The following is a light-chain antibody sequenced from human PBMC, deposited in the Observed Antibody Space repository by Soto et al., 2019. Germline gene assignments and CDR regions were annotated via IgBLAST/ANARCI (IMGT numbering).Light chain of an antibody. CDR2: GTS. J-gene: IGKJ5*01. CDR1: QSISSW. V-gene: IGKV1-5*01. Sequence: DIQMTQSPSILSAIVGDRVTITCRASQSISSWLAWYQQKPGKAPKLLIYGTSNLQSGVPSRFSGSGSGTDFTLTISSLQPEDFAIYYCLQDYIYPYTFGQGTRLENK. CDR3: LQDYIYPYT.